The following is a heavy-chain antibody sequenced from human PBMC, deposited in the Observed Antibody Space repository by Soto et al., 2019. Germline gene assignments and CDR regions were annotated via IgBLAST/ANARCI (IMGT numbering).Heavy chain of an antibody. CDR3: AKGGTGVHYGDYAFDI. Sequence: QVQLVQSGAEVKKPGSSVKVSCKASGGTFSSYAISWVRQAPGQGLEWMGGIIPIFGTANYAQKFQGRVTITADESTSTAYMELSSVRSEDTAVYYCAKGGTGVHYGDYAFDIWGQGTMFTVSS. CDR1: GGTFSSYA. V-gene: IGHV1-69*12. J-gene: IGHJ3*02. D-gene: IGHD4-17*01. CDR2: IIPIFGTA.